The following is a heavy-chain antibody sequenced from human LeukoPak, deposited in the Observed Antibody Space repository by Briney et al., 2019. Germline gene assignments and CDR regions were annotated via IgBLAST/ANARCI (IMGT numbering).Heavy chain of an antibody. J-gene: IGHJ4*02. CDR3: TTDSFWNYFDY. D-gene: IGHD1-1*01. CDR2: IKTKPDGGTT. Sequence: GGSLRLSCTVSPFTFINAWMSWVRQAPGKGLEWVGRIKTKPDGGTTHYAAPVKGRFTISRDDSKNTLYLHMNSLKSEDTAVYYCTTDSFWNYFDYWGQGTLVTVSS. CDR1: PFTFINAW. V-gene: IGHV3-15*01.